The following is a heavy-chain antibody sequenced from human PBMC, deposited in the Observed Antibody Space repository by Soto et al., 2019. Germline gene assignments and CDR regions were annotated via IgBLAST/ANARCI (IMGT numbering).Heavy chain of an antibody. D-gene: IGHD6-6*01. CDR1: DDSMRRGGYY. CDR2: IHYSGAT. J-gene: IGHJ5*02. CDR3: LRGKDKDASSFWHH. V-gene: IGHV4-31*03. Sequence: QLRLQESGPGLVEHSQTLSLICSVSDDSMRRGGYYWTWIRQLPGKGLQWIGFIHYSGATLYSPSLKSRVSISMQMSNNTFSLRLGSVTAADTAIYYWLRGKDKDASSFWHHWGQGNPFTVSS.